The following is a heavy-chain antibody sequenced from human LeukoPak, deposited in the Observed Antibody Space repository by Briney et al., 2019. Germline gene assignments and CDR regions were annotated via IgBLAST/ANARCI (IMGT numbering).Heavy chain of an antibody. CDR1: GFTFSSYA. V-gene: IGHV3-30*04. D-gene: IGHD3-16*02. CDR3: ARDPYDYVWGSYRFIPLTYALDI. Sequence: GGSLRLSCAASGFTFSSYAMHWVRQAPGKGLEWVAVISYDGINKYYADSVKGRFTISRDNSKNTLYLQMNSLRAEDTAVYYCARDPYDYVWGSYRFIPLTYALDIWGQGTMVTVSS. J-gene: IGHJ3*02. CDR2: ISYDGINK.